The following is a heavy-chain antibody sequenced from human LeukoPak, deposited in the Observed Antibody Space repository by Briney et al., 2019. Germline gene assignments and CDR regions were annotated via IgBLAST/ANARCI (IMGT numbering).Heavy chain of an antibody. CDR1: GFTFDDYA. Sequence: GGSLRLSCAASGFTFDDYAMHWVRQAPGKGLEWVSLISWDGGSTYYADSVKGRFTISRDNSKNSLYLQMNSLRAEDTALYYCAKDQPAYSSFYYMDVWGKGTTVTVSS. CDR3: AKDQPAYSSFYYMDV. J-gene: IGHJ6*03. CDR2: ISWDGGST. D-gene: IGHD6-19*01. V-gene: IGHV3-43D*03.